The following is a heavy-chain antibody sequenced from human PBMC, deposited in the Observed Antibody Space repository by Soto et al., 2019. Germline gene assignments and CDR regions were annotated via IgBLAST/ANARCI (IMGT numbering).Heavy chain of an antibody. D-gene: IGHD2-15*01. CDR1: GFTFSSYG. CDR2: IWYDGSNK. CDR3: ARDQGVYCSGGSCYPYYYYYGMDV. Sequence: GGSLRLSCAASGFTFSSYGMHWVRQAPGKGLEWVAVIWYDGSNKYYADSVKGRFTISRDNSKNTLYLQMNSLRAEDTAVYCCARDQGVYCSGGSCYPYYYYYGMDVWGQGTTVTVSS. J-gene: IGHJ6*02. V-gene: IGHV3-33*01.